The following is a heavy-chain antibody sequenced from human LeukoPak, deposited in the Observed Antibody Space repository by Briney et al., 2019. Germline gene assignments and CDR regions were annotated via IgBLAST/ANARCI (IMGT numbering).Heavy chain of an antibody. CDR3: ARLLTVVGPDAFDI. J-gene: IGHJ3*02. D-gene: IGHD4-23*01. CDR1: GGSISSYY. Sequence: SETLSLTCTVSGGSISSYYWSWIRQPAGKGLEWIGRIYTSGSTNYNPSLKSRVTMSVDTSKNQFSLKLSSVTAADTAVYYCARLLTVVGPDAFDIWGQGTMVTVSS. V-gene: IGHV4-4*07. CDR2: IYTSGST.